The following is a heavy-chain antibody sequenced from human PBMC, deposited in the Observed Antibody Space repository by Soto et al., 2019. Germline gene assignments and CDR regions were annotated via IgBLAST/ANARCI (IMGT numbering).Heavy chain of an antibody. CDR3: ARGRSKQLYYYYYGMDV. CDR2: IWYDGSNK. D-gene: IGHD6-6*01. V-gene: IGHV3-33*01. Sequence: GGSLRLSCAASGFTFSSYGMHWVRQAPGKGLEWVAVIWYDGSNKYYADSVKGRFTISRDNSKNTLYLQMNSLRAEDTAVYYCARGRSKQLYYYYYGMDVWGQGTTVTVSS. CDR1: GFTFSSYG. J-gene: IGHJ6*02.